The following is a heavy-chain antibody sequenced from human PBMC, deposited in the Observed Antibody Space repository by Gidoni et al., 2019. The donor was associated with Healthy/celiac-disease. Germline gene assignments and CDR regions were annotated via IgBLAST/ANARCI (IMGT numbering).Heavy chain of an antibody. CDR3: AKDYYYDSSGYYGDKSGGAFDI. D-gene: IGHD3-22*01. CDR2: ISGSGGST. V-gene: IGHV3-23*01. Sequence: EVQLLESGGGLVQPGGSLRLSCAASGFTFSSYAMSWVRQAPGKGLEWDSAISGSGGSTYYADSVKGRFTISRDNSKNTLYLQMNSLRAEDTAVYYCAKDYYYDSSGYYGDKSGGAFDIWGQGTMVTVSS. J-gene: IGHJ3*02. CDR1: GFTFSSYA.